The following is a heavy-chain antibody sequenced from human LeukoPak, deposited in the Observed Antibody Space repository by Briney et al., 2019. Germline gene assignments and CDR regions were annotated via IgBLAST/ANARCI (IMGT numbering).Heavy chain of an antibody. Sequence: GGSLRLSCAASGFTFSNYAMSWVRQAPGKGLEWVSAITGSGGGTYYADSVKGRFTISRDNSKNTLYLQMNSLRADDTAVYYCAKSDDILTGYPYGMDVWGKGTTVTVSS. CDR1: GFTFSNYA. J-gene: IGHJ6*04. D-gene: IGHD3-9*01. V-gene: IGHV3-23*01. CDR3: AKSDDILTGYPYGMDV. CDR2: ITGSGGGT.